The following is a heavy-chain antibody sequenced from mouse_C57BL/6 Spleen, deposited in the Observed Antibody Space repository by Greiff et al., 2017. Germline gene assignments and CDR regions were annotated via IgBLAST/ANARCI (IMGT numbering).Heavy chain of an antibody. CDR2: IYPGDGDT. V-gene: IGHV1-82*01. CDR1: GYAFSSSW. Sequence: QVQLKESGPELVKPGASVKISCKASGYAFSSSWMNWVKQRPGKGLEWIGRIYPGDGDTNYNGKFKGKATLTADKSSSTAYMQLSSLTSEDSAFYFCARGDGNYYYAMDYWGQGTSVTVSS. D-gene: IGHD2-1*01. CDR3: ARGDGNYYYAMDY. J-gene: IGHJ4*01.